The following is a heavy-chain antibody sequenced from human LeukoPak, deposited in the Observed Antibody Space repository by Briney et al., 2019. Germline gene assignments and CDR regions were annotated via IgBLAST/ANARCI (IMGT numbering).Heavy chain of an antibody. D-gene: IGHD4-17*01. CDR2: ISFDGTNK. CDR1: GVTLSNYA. J-gene: IGHJ4*02. Sequence: GGSLRLSCTASGVTLSNYAMHWVRRPPGRGLEWVAVISFDGTNKYYGDPVEGRFSVSRDNSKNILYLQMNSLRPDDTAIYYCATDYGDYEPIDYWGQGTLVTVSS. V-gene: IGHV3-30*04. CDR3: ATDYGDYEPIDY.